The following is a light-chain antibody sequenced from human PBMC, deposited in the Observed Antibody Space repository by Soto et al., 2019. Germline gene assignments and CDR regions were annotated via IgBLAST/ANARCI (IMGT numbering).Light chain of an antibody. CDR1: QSISNY. Sequence: IQMTQSPSILSASVGDRVTITCRASQSISNYLAWYQRKPGKAPNLLIYGASTLQSGVPSRFSGSGSGTDFTLTIDSLQPEDVATCYCQQLNNYSRTFAPRTKVDIK. CDR3: QQLNNYSRT. V-gene: IGKV1-9*01. CDR2: GAS. J-gene: IGKJ3*01.